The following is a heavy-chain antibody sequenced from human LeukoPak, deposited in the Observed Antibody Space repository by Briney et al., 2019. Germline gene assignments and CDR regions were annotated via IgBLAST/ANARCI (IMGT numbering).Heavy chain of an antibody. CDR1: GYTFTSYY. CDR3: ARARRTYYDFLYYFDY. Sequence: GASVKVSCKASGYTFTSYYMHWVRQAPGQGLEWMGIINPSGGSTSYAQKFQGRVTMTRDMSTSTVYMELSSLRSEDTAVYYCARARRTYYDFLYYFDYWGQGTLVTVSS. V-gene: IGHV1-46*01. J-gene: IGHJ4*02. CDR2: INPSGGST. D-gene: IGHD3-3*01.